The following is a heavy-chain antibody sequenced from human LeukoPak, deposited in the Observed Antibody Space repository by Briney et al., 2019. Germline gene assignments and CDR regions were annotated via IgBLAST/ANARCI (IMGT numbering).Heavy chain of an antibody. CDR1: GYSISSGYY. CDR2: IYHSGST. D-gene: IGHD4-17*01. V-gene: IGHV4-38-2*02. Sequence: SETLSLTCTVSGYSISSGYYWGWIRQPPGKGLEWIGSIYHSGSTYYNPSLKSRVTISVDTSKNQFSLKLSSVTAADTAVYYCARDGPRLGDSFFDYWGQGTLVTV. J-gene: IGHJ4*02. CDR3: ARDGPRLGDSFFDY.